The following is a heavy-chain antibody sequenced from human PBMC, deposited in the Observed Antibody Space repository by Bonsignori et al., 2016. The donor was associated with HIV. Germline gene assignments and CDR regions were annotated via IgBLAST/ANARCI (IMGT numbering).Heavy chain of an antibody. D-gene: IGHD3-10*01. Sequence: SLKISCAASGFTFDDYAMHWVRQAPGKGLEWVSGISWNSGSIGYADSVKGRFTISRDNAKNSLYLQMNSLRAEDTALYYCVPGPPKNYYGSDSQRVDFDYWGQGTLVTVSS. V-gene: IGHV3-9*01. J-gene: IGHJ4*02. CDR3: VPGPPKNYYGSDSQRVDFDY. CDR1: GFTFDDYA. CDR2: ISWNSGSI.